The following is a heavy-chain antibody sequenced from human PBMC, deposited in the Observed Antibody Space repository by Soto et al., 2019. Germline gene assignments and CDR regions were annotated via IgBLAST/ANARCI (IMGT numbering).Heavy chain of an antibody. V-gene: IGHV3-21*01. CDR1: GFTFSSYS. Sequence: PGGSLRLSCAASGFTFSSYSMNWVRQAPGKGLEWVSSISSSSSYIYYADSVKGRFTISRDNAKNSLYLQMNSLRAEDTAVYYCARGLKKGNPPVLSYYYYGMDVWGQGTTVTVSS. CDR2: ISSSSSYI. CDR3: ARGLKKGNPPVLSYYYYGMDV. J-gene: IGHJ6*02. D-gene: IGHD1-1*01.